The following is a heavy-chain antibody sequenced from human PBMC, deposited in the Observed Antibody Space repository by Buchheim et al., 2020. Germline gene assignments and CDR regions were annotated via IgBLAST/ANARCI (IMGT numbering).Heavy chain of an antibody. CDR1: GGGFSSYS. J-gene: IGHJ4*02. V-gene: IGHV1-69*06. CDR2: IIPLFGTT. CDR3: ASLAYHYDNSDYYPLLY. D-gene: IGHD3-22*01. Sequence: QVQLEQSGAEVKEPGSSVKVSCKTSGGGFSSYSINWVRQAPGQGLEWMGGIIPLFGTTNYAQNLQDRLAITADTSTTIIYMELTGLRSEDTAVYFCASLAYHYDNSDYYPLLYWGQGT.